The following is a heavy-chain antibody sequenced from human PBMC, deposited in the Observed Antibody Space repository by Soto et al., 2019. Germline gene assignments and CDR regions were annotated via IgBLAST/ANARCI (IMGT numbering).Heavy chain of an antibody. V-gene: IGHV4-34*01. CDR1: GGSFSGYY. J-gene: IGHJ2*01. Sequence: QVQLQQWGAGLLKPSETLSLTCAVYGGSFSGYYWSWIRQPPGKGLEWIGEINHSGSTNYNPSLKSRVTISVDPSNNQFSLKLSSVTAADTAVYYFARGRADWNYEPWYFDLWGRGTLVTVSS. D-gene: IGHD1-7*01. CDR3: ARGRADWNYEPWYFDL. CDR2: INHSGST.